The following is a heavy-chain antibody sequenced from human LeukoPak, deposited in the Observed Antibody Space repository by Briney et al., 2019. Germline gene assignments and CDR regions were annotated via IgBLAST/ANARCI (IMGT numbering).Heavy chain of an antibody. V-gene: IGHV3-7*01. CDR2: IKRDGSEK. Sequence: GGSLRLSCAASGFTFSSYAMSWVRQAPGKGLEWVANIKRDGSEKYYVDSVKGRFTVSRDNAKNSLYLQMNSLRAEVTAVYYCARDRSGYCSSTSCYDYTYWGQGTLVTVSS. D-gene: IGHD2-2*03. CDR3: ARDRSGYCSSTSCYDYTY. CDR1: GFTFSSYA. J-gene: IGHJ4*02.